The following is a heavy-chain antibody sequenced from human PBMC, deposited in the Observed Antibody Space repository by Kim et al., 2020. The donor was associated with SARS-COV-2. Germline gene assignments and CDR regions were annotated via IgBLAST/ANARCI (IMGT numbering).Heavy chain of an antibody. J-gene: IGHJ4*02. CDR2: MHYSGAS. CDR3: VRHLAQALRGTIAPRGRIDF. CDR1: GDSIDSYSHS. D-gene: IGHD3-10*01. V-gene: IGHV4-39*01. Sequence: SETLSLTCTVSGDSIDSYSHSWGWVRQSPGKGLQWIGSMHYSGASSYTPSLKSRVILSVDTSKREFSLKLTSVTAADTAVYYCVRHLAQALRGTIAPRGRIDFWGQGVQVTVSS.